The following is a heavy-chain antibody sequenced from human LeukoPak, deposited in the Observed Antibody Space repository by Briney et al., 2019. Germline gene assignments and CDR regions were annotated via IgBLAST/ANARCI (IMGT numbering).Heavy chain of an antibody. CDR1: GGSISSGDYY. V-gene: IGHV4-30-4*08. CDR3: AREALLRTGFDY. J-gene: IGHJ4*02. Sequence: NPSETLSLTCTVSGGSISSGDYYWSWIRQPPGKGLEWIGYIFYSGSTYYNPSLKSRLTISVDTSMYQFSLKFSSVTAADTAVYYCAREALLRTGFDYWGQGTLVTVSS. CDR2: IFYSGST.